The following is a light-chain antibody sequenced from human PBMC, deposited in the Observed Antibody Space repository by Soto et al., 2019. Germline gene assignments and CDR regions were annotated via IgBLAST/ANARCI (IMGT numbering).Light chain of an antibody. CDR2: EVS. V-gene: IGLV2-14*01. CDR1: SSDVGGYNY. J-gene: IGLJ1*01. Sequence: SPGQSITISCTGTSSDVGGYNYVSWYQQHPGKAPKLIIYEVSNRPTGVSNRFSGSKSGHTASLTISGLQSEDEADYFCTSYTSSSTLDVFGTGTKLTVL. CDR3: TSYTSSSTLDV.